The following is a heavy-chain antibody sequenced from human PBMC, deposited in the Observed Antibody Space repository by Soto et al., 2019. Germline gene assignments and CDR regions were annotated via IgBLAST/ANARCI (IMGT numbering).Heavy chain of an antibody. CDR2: IIPIFGTA. CDR1: GGTFSSYA. J-gene: IGHJ5*02. D-gene: IGHD2-2*01. Sequence: GASVKVSCKASGGTFSSYAISWLRQSPGQGLEWMGGIIPIFGTANYAQKFQGRVTITADESTSTAYMELSSLRSEDTAVYYCAREALNCSSTSCLPNWFDPWGQGTLVTVSS. CDR3: AREALNCSSTSCLPNWFDP. V-gene: IGHV1-69*13.